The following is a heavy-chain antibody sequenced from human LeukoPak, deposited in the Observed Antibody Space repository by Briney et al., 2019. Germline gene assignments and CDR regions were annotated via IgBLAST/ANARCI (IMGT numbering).Heavy chain of an antibody. J-gene: IGHJ3*02. V-gene: IGHV1-8*03. CDR2: MKPNSGNT. Sequence: GASVKVSCEASGYTFTTYDINWVRQVPGQGLEWMGWMKPNSGNTDYAQKFQGRVTITRNTSISTAYMELTSLRSEDTAVYYCARGDFDFWSGYIGGKNAFDIWGQGTMVTVSS. D-gene: IGHD3-3*01. CDR3: ARGDFDFWSGYIGGKNAFDI. CDR1: GYTFTTYD.